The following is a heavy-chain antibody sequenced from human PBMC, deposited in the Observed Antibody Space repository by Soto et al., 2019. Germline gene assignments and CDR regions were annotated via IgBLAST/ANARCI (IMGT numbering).Heavy chain of an antibody. CDR1: GYTFTSYG. CDR3: ARDTVVPAAILGSRYNWFDP. J-gene: IGHJ5*02. Sequence: ASVKVSCKASGYTFTSYGISWVRQAPGQGLEWMGWISAYNGNTNYAQKLRGRVTMTTDTSTSTAYMELRSLRSDDTAVYYCARDTVVPAAILGSRYNWFDPWGQGTLVTVSS. CDR2: ISAYNGNT. V-gene: IGHV1-18*01. D-gene: IGHD2-2*01.